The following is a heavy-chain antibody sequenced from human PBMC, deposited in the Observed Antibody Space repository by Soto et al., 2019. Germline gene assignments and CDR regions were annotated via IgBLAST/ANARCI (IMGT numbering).Heavy chain of an antibody. CDR2: TRNKANSYTT. CDR3: ARVPNTVTSYYFDY. D-gene: IGHD4-4*01. V-gene: IGHV3-72*01. CDR1: GFTFSDHY. J-gene: IGHJ4*02. Sequence: GGSLRLSCAASGFTFSDHYMDWVRQAPGKGLEWVGRTRNKANSYTTEYAASVKGRFTISRNDSKNPLYLQMNSLKTEDTAVYYCARVPNTVTSYYFDYWGQGTLVTVSS.